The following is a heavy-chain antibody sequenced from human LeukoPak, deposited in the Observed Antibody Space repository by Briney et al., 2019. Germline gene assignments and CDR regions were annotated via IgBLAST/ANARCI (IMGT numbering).Heavy chain of an antibody. CDR3: ARDLYYYDSSGIH. D-gene: IGHD3-22*01. J-gene: IGHJ4*02. Sequence: SETLSLTCTVSGGSISTSNYYWGWIRQPPGKGLEWIGNIFYSGSTYYSPSLKSRVTISVDTSKNQFSLKLSSVTADDTAVYYCARDLYYYDSSGIHWGQGTLVTVSS. V-gene: IGHV4-39*07. CDR1: GGSISTSNYY. CDR2: IFYSGST.